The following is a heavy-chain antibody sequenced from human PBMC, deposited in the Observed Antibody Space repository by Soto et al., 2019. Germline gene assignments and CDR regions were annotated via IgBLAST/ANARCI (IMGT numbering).Heavy chain of an antibody. Sequence: ASVQVSCKASGYTFTSYGISWVRQAPGQGLEWMGWINTHNGNTNSAQKLQGRVTITRDTSASTAYMELSSLRSEDTAVYYCARSIVVVTALDYWGQGTLVTVSS. J-gene: IGHJ4*02. D-gene: IGHD2-21*02. CDR2: INTHNGNT. V-gene: IGHV1-18*01. CDR3: ARSIVVVTALDY. CDR1: GYTFTSYG.